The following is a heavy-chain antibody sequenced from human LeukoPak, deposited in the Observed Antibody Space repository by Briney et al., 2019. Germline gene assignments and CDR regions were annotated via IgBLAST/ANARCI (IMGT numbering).Heavy chain of an antibody. Sequence: SETLSLTCAVYGGSFSGYYWSWIRQPPGKGLEWIGEINHSGSTYYNPSLKRRVTISLDTSKNQFSLKLSSVTAADTAVYYCAKSLYGSGSYYNWFDPWGQGTLVTVSS. V-gene: IGHV4-34*01. CDR2: INHSGST. J-gene: IGHJ5*02. CDR3: AKSLYGSGSYYNWFDP. CDR1: GGSFSGYY. D-gene: IGHD3-10*01.